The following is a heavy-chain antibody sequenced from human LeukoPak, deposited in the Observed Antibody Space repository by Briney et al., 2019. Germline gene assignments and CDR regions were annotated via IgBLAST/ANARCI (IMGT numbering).Heavy chain of an antibody. CDR1: GFTFSSFV. V-gene: IGHV3-30*18. D-gene: IGHD6-6*01. CDR3: VKDLSIAARPCFDY. CDR2: ISYDGRNK. Sequence: PGRSLRLSCAASGFTFSSFVMHWVRQAPGKGLEWVAVISYDGRNKFYADSVKGRFTISRDNSKNTVYLQMNSLRAEDTAVYYCVKDLSIAARPCFDYWGQGTLDAVSS. J-gene: IGHJ4*02.